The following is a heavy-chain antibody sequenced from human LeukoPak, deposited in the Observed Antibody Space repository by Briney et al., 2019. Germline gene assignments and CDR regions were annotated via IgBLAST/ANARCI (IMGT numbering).Heavy chain of an antibody. J-gene: IGHJ5*02. CDR2: INPNSGGT. Sequence: ASVKVSCKASGYTFTSYGISWVRQAPGQGLEWMGWINPNSGGTNYAQKFQGRVTMTRDTSISTAYMELSRLRSDDTAVYYCARGTRSSWYWFDPWGQGTLVTVSS. V-gene: IGHV1-2*02. CDR1: GYTFTSYG. CDR3: ARGTRSSWYWFDP. D-gene: IGHD6-13*01.